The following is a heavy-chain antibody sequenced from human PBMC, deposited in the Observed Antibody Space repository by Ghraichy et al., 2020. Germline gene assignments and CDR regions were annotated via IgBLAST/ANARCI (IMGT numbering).Heavy chain of an antibody. V-gene: IGHV1-69*13. J-gene: IGHJ5*02. CDR1: GGTFSSYA. D-gene: IGHD3-16*01. Sequence: SVKVSCKASGGTFSSYAISWVRQAPGQGLEWMGGIIPIFGTANYAQKFQGRVTITADESTSIAYMELSSLRAEDTAVYYCARDLTVTFWGLGGLHKWCDPWGQGTLVTVSS. CDR3: ARDLTVTFWGLGGLHKWCDP. CDR2: IIPIFGTA.